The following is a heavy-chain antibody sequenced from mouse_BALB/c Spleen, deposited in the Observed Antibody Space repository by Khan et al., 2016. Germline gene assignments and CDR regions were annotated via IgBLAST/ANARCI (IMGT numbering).Heavy chain of an antibody. V-gene: IGHV1S81*02. D-gene: IGHD2-4*01. CDR1: GYTFTSYY. Sequence: QVQLQQSGAELVKPGASVKLSCKASGYTFTSYYMYWVKQRPGQGLEWIGEINPSNGDTNFNERLKSKATLTVDKSSSTTYMQFSSLTSEDSAVYYCTRAGYDYPFAYWGQGTLVTVSA. CDR2: INPSNGDT. CDR3: TRAGYDYPFAY. J-gene: IGHJ3*01.